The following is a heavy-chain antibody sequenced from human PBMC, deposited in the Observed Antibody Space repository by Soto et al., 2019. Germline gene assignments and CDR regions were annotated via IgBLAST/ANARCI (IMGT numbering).Heavy chain of an antibody. D-gene: IGHD2-15*01. V-gene: IGHV3-33*01. J-gene: IGHJ3*02. CDR1: GFTFSSYG. CDR3: SRVVCYGFDI. CDR2: IWYDGSNK. Sequence: QVQLVESGGGVVQPGRSLRLSCAASGFTFSSYGMHWVRQAPGKGLEWVAVIWYDGSNKYYADSVKGRFTISRDKYKNTLDLQLNSLRAEDTAVYYCSRVVCYGFDIWGQGTMVTVSS.